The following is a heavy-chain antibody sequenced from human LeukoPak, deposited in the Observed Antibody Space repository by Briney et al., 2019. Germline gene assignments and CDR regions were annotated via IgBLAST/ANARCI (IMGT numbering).Heavy chain of an antibody. J-gene: IGHJ4*02. CDR1: GGSISSYY. Sequence: SETLSLTCTVSGGSISSYYWSWIRQPPGKGLEWIGYIYYSGSTNYNPSLKSRVTISVDTSKNQFSLKLSSVTAADTAVYYCARGSGGSGSYSYFDYWGQGTLVTVSS. CDR3: ARGSGGSGSYSYFDY. V-gene: IGHV4-59*12. CDR2: IYYSGST. D-gene: IGHD3-10*01.